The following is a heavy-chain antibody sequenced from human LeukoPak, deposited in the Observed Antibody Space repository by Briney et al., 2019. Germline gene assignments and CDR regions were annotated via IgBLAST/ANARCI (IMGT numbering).Heavy chain of an antibody. CDR1: GFTFSSYE. J-gene: IGHJ4*02. D-gene: IGHD6-19*01. Sequence: GGSLRLSCAASGFTFSSYEMNWVRQAPGKGLEWVSYISSSGSTIYYADSVKGRFTISRDNAKNSLYLQMNSLRAEDTAVYYCARAAVAGPLVDYWGQGTLVTVSS. V-gene: IGHV3-48*03. CDR2: ISSSGSTI. CDR3: ARAAVAGPLVDY.